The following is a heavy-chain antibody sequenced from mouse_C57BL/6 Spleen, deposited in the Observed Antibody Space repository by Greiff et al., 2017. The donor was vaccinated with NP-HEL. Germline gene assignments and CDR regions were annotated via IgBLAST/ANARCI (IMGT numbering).Heavy chain of an antibody. V-gene: IGHV2-9*02. Sequence: VKLMESGPGLVASSQSLSITCTVSGFSLTSYGVHWVRQPPGKGLEWLGVIWAGGSTNFNSALMSRLSISKDNFKIQVFFKRNRMQTDDTATDYFARLEDIWGQGTTLTVSS. J-gene: IGHJ2*01. CDR2: IWAGGST. CDR3: ARLEDI. D-gene: IGHD1-3*01. CDR1: GFSLTSYG.